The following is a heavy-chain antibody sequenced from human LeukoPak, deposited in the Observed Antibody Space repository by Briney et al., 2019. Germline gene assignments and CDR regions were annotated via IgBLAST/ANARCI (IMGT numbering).Heavy chain of an antibody. D-gene: IGHD1-14*01. Sequence: AASVKVSCKVSGYTLTELSMHWVRQAPGKGLEWMGGFDPEDGETIYAQKFQGRVTMTEDTSTDTAYMELSSLRSEDTAVYYCARTDRDSWYKSFDYWGQGVLVTVSS. CDR3: ARTDRDSWYKSFDY. CDR2: FDPEDGET. V-gene: IGHV1-24*01. CDR1: GYTLTELS. J-gene: IGHJ4*02.